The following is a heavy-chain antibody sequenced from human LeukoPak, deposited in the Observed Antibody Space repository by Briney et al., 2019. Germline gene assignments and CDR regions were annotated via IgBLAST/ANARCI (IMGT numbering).Heavy chain of an antibody. CDR2: IYTSGST. D-gene: IGHD2-21*02. Sequence: SETLSLTCTVSGGSISSYYWSWIRQPAGKGLEWIGRIYTSGSTNYNPSLKSRVTMSVDTPKNQFSLKLSSVTAADTAVYYCARAVSYCGGDCYSGWYFDLWGRGTLVTVSS. V-gene: IGHV4-4*07. CDR1: GGSISSYY. J-gene: IGHJ2*01. CDR3: ARAVSYCGGDCYSGWYFDL.